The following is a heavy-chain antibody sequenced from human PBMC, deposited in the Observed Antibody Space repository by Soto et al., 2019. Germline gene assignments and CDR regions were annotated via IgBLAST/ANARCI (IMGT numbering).Heavy chain of an antibody. V-gene: IGHV3-30-3*01. CDR1: GFTFSSYA. D-gene: IGHD5-12*01. CDR3: ATWGAAGYSGYDWYYYYGMDV. Sequence: PGGSLRLSCAASGFTFSSYAMHWVRQAPGKGLEWVAVISYDGSNKYYADSVKGRFTISRDNSKNTLYLQMNSLRAEDTAVYYCATWGAAGYSGYDWYYYYGMDVWSQGTTVTVSS. CDR2: ISYDGSNK. J-gene: IGHJ6*02.